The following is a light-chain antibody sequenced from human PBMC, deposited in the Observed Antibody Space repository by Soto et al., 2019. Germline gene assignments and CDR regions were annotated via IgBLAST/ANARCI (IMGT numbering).Light chain of an antibody. Sequence: QSVLTQPPSASGSPGQSVTISCTGTSSDVGGYNYVSWYQQHPGKVPKLMIYEVSKRPSGVPDRFSGSKSGNTASLTDSGLQAEDEADYYCSSYAGSNTDYVFGTGTKVTVL. CDR3: SSYAGSNTDYV. CDR1: SSDVGGYNY. V-gene: IGLV2-8*01. CDR2: EVS. J-gene: IGLJ1*01.